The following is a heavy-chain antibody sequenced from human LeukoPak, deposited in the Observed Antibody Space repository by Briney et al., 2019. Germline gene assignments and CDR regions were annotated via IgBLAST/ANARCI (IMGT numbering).Heavy chain of an antibody. CDR2: IYYSGST. CDR3: ASGADYSNYYFNY. Sequence: SPSETLSLTCTVSGGPMRSYYWSWIRQPPGKGLEWIGYIYYSGSTNYNPSLKSRVTISADTPGNQFSLKLNSVTAADTAVYYCASGADYSNYYFNYWGQGTLVTVSS. D-gene: IGHD4-11*01. V-gene: IGHV4-59*01. CDR1: GGPMRSYY. J-gene: IGHJ4*02.